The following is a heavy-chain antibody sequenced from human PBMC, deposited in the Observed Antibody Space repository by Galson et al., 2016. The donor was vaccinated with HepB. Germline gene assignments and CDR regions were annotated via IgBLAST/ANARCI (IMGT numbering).Heavy chain of an antibody. CDR1: GFTFRDFA. V-gene: IGHV3-23*01. Sequence: SLRLSCAASGFTFRDFAMTWVRQTPGKGLEWVSAISYNSGDETYFADSVRGRFTISRDNSKDTLYLQMNSLRVEDTAVYFCAKVPYGDYASAFDSWGQGTLSPSPQ. CDR2: ISYNSGDET. CDR3: AKVPYGDYASAFDS. D-gene: IGHD4-17*01. J-gene: IGHJ4*02.